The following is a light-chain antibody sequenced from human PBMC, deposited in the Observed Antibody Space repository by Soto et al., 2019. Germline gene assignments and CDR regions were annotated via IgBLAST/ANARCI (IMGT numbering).Light chain of an antibody. Sequence: EILMTQSPATLSVSPGERATLSCRASQSVNTNLAWYQQKPGQAPRLLISATSTRAPGIPARFSGSGSGTEFTLIIDSLQSKDFAVYYCQQYNSWPRSFGQGTKVEIK. J-gene: IGKJ1*01. V-gene: IGKV3-15*01. CDR2: ATS. CDR3: QQYNSWPRS. CDR1: QSVNTN.